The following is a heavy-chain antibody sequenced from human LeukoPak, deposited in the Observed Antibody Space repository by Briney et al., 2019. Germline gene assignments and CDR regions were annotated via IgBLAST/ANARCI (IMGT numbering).Heavy chain of an antibody. D-gene: IGHD3-10*01. V-gene: IGHV3-7*01. CDR3: AREWNYYGSGIMDV. J-gene: IGHJ6*04. CDR1: GFTFSSYW. CDR2: IKQDGGEK. Sequence: GGSLRLSCAASGFTFSSYWMSWVRQAPGKRLEWVANIKQDGGEKYYVGSVKGRFTVSRDNAKNSLYLQMNSLRAEDTAVYYCAREWNYYGSGIMDVWGKGTTVTVSS.